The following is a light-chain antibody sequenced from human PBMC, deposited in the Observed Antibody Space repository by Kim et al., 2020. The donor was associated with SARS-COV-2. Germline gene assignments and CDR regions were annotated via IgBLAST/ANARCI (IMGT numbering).Light chain of an antibody. CDR1: SLRSYC. J-gene: IGLJ2*01. Sequence: SSELTQDPVVSVALGQTVTITCQGDSLRSYCATGYQQKPRQAPELIIYGRNNRPSGIPDRFSGSASGNTASLTISGIQAEDDADFYCPSRDSGGKVLFGGGTQLTVL. V-gene: IGLV3-19*01. CDR2: GRN. CDR3: PSRDSGGKVL.